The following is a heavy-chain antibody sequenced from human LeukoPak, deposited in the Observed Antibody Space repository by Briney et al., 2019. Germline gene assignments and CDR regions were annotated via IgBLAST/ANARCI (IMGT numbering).Heavy chain of an antibody. CDR3: ARAKDCSSTTCPFDI. Sequence: PGVSLRLSCAASGFTFGDYGMSWVRQVPGKGLEWVSGINWNSGSTGYADSVKGRFTISRDNARNSLYLQLNSLRAEDTALYFCARAKDCSSTTCPFDIWGQGTMVTVSS. D-gene: IGHD2-2*01. CDR1: GFTFGDYG. CDR2: INWNSGST. V-gene: IGHV3-20*04. J-gene: IGHJ3*02.